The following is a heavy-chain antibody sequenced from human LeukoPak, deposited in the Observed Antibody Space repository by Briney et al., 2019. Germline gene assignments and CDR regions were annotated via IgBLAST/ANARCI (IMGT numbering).Heavy chain of an antibody. Sequence: ASVKVSCKASGYTFTSYYMHWVRQAPGQGLEWMGIINPSGGSTSYAQKFQGRVTMTRDTSTSTVYMELSSLRSEDTAVYYCARFSGSGSYYGDWFDPWGQGTLVTVSS. CDR1: GYTFTSYY. CDR3: ARFSGSGSYYGDWFDP. V-gene: IGHV1-46*01. D-gene: IGHD1-26*01. CDR2: INPSGGST. J-gene: IGHJ5*02.